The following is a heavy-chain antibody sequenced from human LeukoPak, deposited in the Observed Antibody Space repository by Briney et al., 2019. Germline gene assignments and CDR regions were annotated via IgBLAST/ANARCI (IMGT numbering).Heavy chain of an antibody. J-gene: IGHJ6*03. D-gene: IGHD5-18*01. CDR1: GGTFSSYA. CDR2: IIPIFGTA. V-gene: IGHV1-69*13. Sequence: SVKVSCKASGGTFSSYAISWVRQAPGQGLEWMGGIIPIFGTANYAQKFQGRVTITADESTSTAYMELSSLRSEDTAVYYCARTAGYSYGYHYYYYYYMDVWGKGTTVTISS. CDR3: ARTAGYSYGYHYYYYYYMDV.